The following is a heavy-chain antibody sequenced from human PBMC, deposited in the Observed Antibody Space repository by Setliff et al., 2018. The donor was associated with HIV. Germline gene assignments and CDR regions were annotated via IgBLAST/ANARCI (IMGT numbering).Heavy chain of an antibody. Sequence: PSETLSLTCHVSGVSFIGSSFQSTWIRQPPGRGLEGIGDIAYSGTTVYTNYNPSLESRVTVSEDTSRHQFFLKLTSVTADDTSIYYCARGPPFAFWGQGLLVTVSS. CDR3: ARGPPFAF. J-gene: IGHJ4*02. CDR2: IAYSGTTVYT. V-gene: IGHV4-39*07. CDR1: GVSFIGSSFQ.